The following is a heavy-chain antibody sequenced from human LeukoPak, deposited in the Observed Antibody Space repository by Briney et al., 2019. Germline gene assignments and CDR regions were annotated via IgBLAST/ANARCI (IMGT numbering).Heavy chain of an antibody. J-gene: IGHJ3*02. D-gene: IGHD2-15*01. CDR3: ARRGSPIDIVVVVAAADDAFDI. CDR2: IYYSGST. V-gene: IGHV4-39*01. CDR1: GGSFSGYY. Sequence: SETLSLTCAVYGGSFSGYYWGWIRQPPGKGLEWIGSIYYSGSTYYNPSLKSRVTISVDTSKNQFSLKLSSVTAADTAVYYCARRGSPIDIVVVVAAADDAFDIWGQGTMVTVSS.